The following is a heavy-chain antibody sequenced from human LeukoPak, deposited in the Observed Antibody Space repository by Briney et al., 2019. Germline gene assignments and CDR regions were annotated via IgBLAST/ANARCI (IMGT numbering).Heavy chain of an antibody. J-gene: IGHJ4*02. V-gene: IGHV1-18*01. CDR2: ISPDNGYT. CDR1: GYTFTSYG. CDR3: ARGWELDY. Sequence: ASVKVSCKASGYTFTSYGISWVRQAPGQGLEWMGWISPDNGYTNYAQKLRGRVTMTTDTSTSTAYMDLKSLRSDDTAVYYCARGWELDYWGQGALVTVSS. D-gene: IGHD1-26*01.